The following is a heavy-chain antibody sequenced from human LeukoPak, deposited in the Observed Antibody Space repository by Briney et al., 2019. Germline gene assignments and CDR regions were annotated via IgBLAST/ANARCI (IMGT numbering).Heavy chain of an antibody. J-gene: IGHJ1*01. Sequence: ASVKVSCKTFGYTFTDYYMHWVRQAPGQGLEWMGIINPSGGSTSHAQKFQGRVTMTRDTSTSTVYMELSSLRSEDTAVYYCARESLRRDGYNWGQGTLVTVSS. CDR1: GYTFTDYY. V-gene: IGHV1-46*01. CDR3: ARESLRRDGYN. CDR2: INPSGGST. D-gene: IGHD5-24*01.